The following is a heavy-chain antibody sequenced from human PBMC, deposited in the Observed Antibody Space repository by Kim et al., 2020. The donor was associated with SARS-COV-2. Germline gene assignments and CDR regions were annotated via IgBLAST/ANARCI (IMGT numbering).Heavy chain of an antibody. Sequence: GGSLRLSCAASGFTLRSYALSWVRQAPGKGLEWVSSTSGSGDSTYYADSVKGRFTFSRDSSKNTLYLHMNNLRAEDTAVYFCARYVVILDVYSGMDVWG. CDR1: GFTLRSYA. J-gene: IGHJ6*02. D-gene: IGHD3-22*01. CDR3: ARYVVILDVYSGMDV. CDR2: TSGSGDST. V-gene: IGHV3-23*01.